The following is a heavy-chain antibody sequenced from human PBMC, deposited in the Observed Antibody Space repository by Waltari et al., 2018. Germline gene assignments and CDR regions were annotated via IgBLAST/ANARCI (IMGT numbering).Heavy chain of an antibody. V-gene: IGHV3-74*01. CDR1: GFTFSSSW. CDR3: ARGMGDY. Sequence: EVQLVESGGGLLQPGGSLRLSCAASGFTFSSSWMHWVRQAPGRGLLWVSRITCDGTITTYADSVKGRFTISRDNAKNTLYLQMNSLRDEDTAVYYCARGMGDYWGPGTLVTVSS. CDR2: ITCDGTIT. J-gene: IGHJ4*02. D-gene: IGHD3-16*01.